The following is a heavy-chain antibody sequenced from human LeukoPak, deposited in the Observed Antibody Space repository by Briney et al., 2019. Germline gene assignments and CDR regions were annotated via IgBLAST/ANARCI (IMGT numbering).Heavy chain of an antibody. CDR1: GFSFSAYS. J-gene: IGHJ4*02. CDR3: ARDFYDY. Sequence: PGRSLRLSCSASGFSFSAYSMHWVRQAPGKGLELVAVISYDGTNKYYADSVKGRFTISRDNSKYTLYLQMNSLSAEDTAVYYCARDFYDYWGQGTLVTVSS. CDR2: ISYDGTNK. V-gene: IGHV3-30*04. D-gene: IGHD2/OR15-2a*01.